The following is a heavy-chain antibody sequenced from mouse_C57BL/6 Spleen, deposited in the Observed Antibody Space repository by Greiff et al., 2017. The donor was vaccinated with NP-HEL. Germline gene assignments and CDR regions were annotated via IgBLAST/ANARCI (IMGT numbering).Heavy chain of an antibody. Sequence: EVQRVESGGGLVKPGGSLKLSCAASGFTFSSYAMSWVRQTPEKRLAWVATISDGGSYTYYPDNVTGRFPISRDNAKNHLYLQMSHLKSDDTAMYYCARVYSNSFADWGQGTLVTVSA. J-gene: IGHJ3*01. D-gene: IGHD2-5*01. CDR2: ISDGGSYT. CDR1: GFTFSSYA. V-gene: IGHV5-4*01. CDR3: ARVYSNSFAD.